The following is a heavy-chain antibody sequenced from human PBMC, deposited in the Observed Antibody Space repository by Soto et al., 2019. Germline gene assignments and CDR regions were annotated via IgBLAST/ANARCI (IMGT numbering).Heavy chain of an antibody. D-gene: IGHD6-6*01. Sequence: EVQLVESGGGLIQPGGSLRLSCAASGFTVSSNYMSWVRQAPGKGLEWVSVIYSGGSTYYADSVKGRFTISRDNSKNTLYLQMNSLRAEDTAVYYCARDLGPGARGYSSSNNDYWGQGTLVTVSS. V-gene: IGHV3-53*01. CDR1: GFTVSSNY. J-gene: IGHJ4*02. CDR3: ARDLGPGARGYSSSNNDY. CDR2: IYSGGST.